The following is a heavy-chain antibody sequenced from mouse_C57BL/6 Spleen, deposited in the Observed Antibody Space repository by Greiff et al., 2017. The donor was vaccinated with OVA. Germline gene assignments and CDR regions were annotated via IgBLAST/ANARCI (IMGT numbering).Heavy chain of an antibody. Sequence: VQLQQSGAELVMPGASVKLSCKASGYTFTSYWMHWVKQRPGQGLEWIGEIDPSDSYTNYNQKFKGKSTLTVDKSSSTAYMQLSSLTSEDSAVYYCALYYYGSSLGFDYWGQGTTLTVSS. CDR2: IDPSDSYT. D-gene: IGHD1-1*01. CDR1: GYTFTSYW. J-gene: IGHJ2*01. CDR3: ALYYYGSSLGFDY. V-gene: IGHV1-69*01.